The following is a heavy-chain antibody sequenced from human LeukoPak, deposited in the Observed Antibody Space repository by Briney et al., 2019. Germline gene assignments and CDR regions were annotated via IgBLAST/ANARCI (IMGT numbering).Heavy chain of an antibody. V-gene: IGHV5-51*01. CDR3: ARLTVRGYYDSSGYPSDAFDI. Sequence: GESLQISWEGSGSIFTSCSIGGGRQLRGKGLEWMGIIYPGDSDTRYSPSLQGQVTISADKSISTAYLRWSSLKASDTAMYYCARLTVRGYYDSSGYPSDAFDIWGQGTMVTVSS. J-gene: IGHJ3*02. CDR1: GSIFTSCS. D-gene: IGHD3-22*01. CDR2: IYPGDSDT.